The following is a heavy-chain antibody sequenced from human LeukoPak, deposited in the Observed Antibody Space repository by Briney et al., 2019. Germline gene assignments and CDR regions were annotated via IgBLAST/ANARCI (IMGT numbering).Heavy chain of an antibody. CDR3: ARRGITMVRDPHGGWFDP. V-gene: IGHV1-69*06. CDR1: GGTFSSYA. CDR2: IIPIFGTA. Sequence: ASEKVSCKASGGTFSSYAISWVRQAPGQGLEWMGGIIPIFGTANYAQKFQGRVTITADKSTSTAYMELSSLRSEDTAVYYCARRGITMVRDPHGGWFDPWGQGTLVTVSS. D-gene: IGHD3-10*01. J-gene: IGHJ5*02.